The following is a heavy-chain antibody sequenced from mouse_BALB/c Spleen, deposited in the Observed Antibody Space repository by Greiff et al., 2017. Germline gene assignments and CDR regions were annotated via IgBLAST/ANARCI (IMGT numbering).Heavy chain of an antibody. J-gene: IGHJ2*01. CDR2: ISSGGST. Sequence: EVMLVESGGGLVKPGGSLKLSCAASGFTFSSYAMSWVRQTPEKRLEWVASISSGGSTYYPDSVKGRFTISRDNARNILYLQMSSLRSEDTAMYYCAKWLPLDYWGQGTTLTVSS. V-gene: IGHV5-6-5*01. D-gene: IGHD2-2*01. CDR3: AKWLPLDY. CDR1: GFTFSSYA.